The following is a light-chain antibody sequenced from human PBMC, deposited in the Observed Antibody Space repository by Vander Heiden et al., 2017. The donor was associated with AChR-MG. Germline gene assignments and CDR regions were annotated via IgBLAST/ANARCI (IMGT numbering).Light chain of an antibody. CDR2: GAS. CDR1: HSISSNY. J-gene: IGKJ1*01. Sequence: EIVLTQSPGTLSLSPGERATLSCRASHSISSNYLAWYQHKPGQAPRLLFYGASNRATGIPDRFRGSGSGTDFTLTISRLEPEDFAVYYCHQYHSSPAFGQGTKVEVK. V-gene: IGKV3-20*01. CDR3: HQYHSSPA.